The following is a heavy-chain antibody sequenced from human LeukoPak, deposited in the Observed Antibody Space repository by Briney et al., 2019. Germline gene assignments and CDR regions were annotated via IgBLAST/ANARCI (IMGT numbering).Heavy chain of an antibody. J-gene: IGHJ1*01. Sequence: GVSLRLSCAASGFTFSSYGRHWVRQAPGKGLEWVAFIRYDGSNKYYADSVKGRFTISRDNSKNTLYLQMNSLRAEDTAVYYCAKDPEDCSGGSCYRYFQHWGQGTLVTVSS. V-gene: IGHV3-30*02. D-gene: IGHD2-15*01. CDR1: GFTFSSYG. CDR2: IRYDGSNK. CDR3: AKDPEDCSGGSCYRYFQH.